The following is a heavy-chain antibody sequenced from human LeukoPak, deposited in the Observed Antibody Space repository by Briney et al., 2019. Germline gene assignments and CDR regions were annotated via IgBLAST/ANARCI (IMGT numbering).Heavy chain of an antibody. CDR3: AKDKAPLYSGYDWDLDF. D-gene: IGHD5-12*01. Sequence: PGMSLRLSCAASGFTFHQYAIHWVRQVPGKGLEWVSGISWNSGSIGYADSVRGRFTISRDNAKNSVYLQMNSLRAEDTALYYCAKDKAPLYSGYDWDLDFWGQGTLVIVSS. V-gene: IGHV3-9*01. J-gene: IGHJ4*02. CDR1: GFTFHQYA. CDR2: ISWNSGSI.